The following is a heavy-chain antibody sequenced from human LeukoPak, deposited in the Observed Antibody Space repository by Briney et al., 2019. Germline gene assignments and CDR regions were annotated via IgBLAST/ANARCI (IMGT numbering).Heavy chain of an antibody. CDR1: GFTFDDYV. Sequence: PGGSLRLSCAASGFTFDDYVMHWVRQAPGKGLEWVSVIYSGGSTYYADSVKGRFTISRDNSKNTLYLQMNSLRAEDTAVYYCARARGSSYGMDVWGQGTTVTVSS. J-gene: IGHJ6*02. V-gene: IGHV3-53*01. CDR2: IYSGGST. D-gene: IGHD6-13*01. CDR3: ARARGSSYGMDV.